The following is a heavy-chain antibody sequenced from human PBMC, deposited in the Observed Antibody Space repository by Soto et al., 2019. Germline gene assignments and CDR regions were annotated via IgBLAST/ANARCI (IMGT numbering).Heavy chain of an antibody. CDR2: IYHSGST. CDR1: GGSISSSNW. V-gene: IGHV4-4*02. J-gene: IGHJ6*02. D-gene: IGHD3-10*01. CDR3: ATDRPMVRGVTNYYYYYGMDV. Sequence: SEILSLTCAVSGGSISSSNWWSWVRQPPGKGLEWIGEIYHSGSTNYNASLKSRVTISVDKSKNQFSLKLSSVTAADTAVYYCATDRPMVRGVTNYYYYYGMDVWGQGTTVTVS.